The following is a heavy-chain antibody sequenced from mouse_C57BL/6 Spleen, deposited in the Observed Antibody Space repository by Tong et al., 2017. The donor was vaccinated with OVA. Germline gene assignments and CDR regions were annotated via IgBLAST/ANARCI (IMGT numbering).Heavy chain of an antibody. CDR2: IYPGNVNT. D-gene: IGHD4-1*01. Sequence: VQLQQSGPELVKPGASVRISCKASGYTFTSYYIHWVKQRPGQGLEWIGWIYPGNVNTKYNEKFKGKATLTADKSSSTAYMQLSSLTSEDSAVDFCARWEGLTGTFDYWGQGTTLTVSS. J-gene: IGHJ2*01. CDR1: GYTFTSYY. V-gene: IGHV1S56*01. CDR3: ARWEGLTGTFDY.